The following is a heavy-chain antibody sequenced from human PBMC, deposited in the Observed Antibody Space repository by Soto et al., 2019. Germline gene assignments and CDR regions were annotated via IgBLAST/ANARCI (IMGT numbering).Heavy chain of an antibody. CDR3: ESDTGSYYLDS. D-gene: IGHD1-26*01. CDR2: IHYSGTT. J-gene: IGHJ4*01. Sequence: SETLSLTCTIYGGSISSYFWSWIRQPPGKGLEWIGYIHYSGTTVYSPSLKSRVTMSIDTSENQFTLNLTSVTAADTAVYYCESDTGSYYLDSWGQGSLVTVSS. CDR1: GGSISSYF. V-gene: IGHV4-59*01.